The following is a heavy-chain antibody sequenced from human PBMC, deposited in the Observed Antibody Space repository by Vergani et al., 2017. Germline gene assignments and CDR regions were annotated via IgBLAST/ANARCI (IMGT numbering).Heavy chain of an antibody. V-gene: IGHV1-46*03. CDR2: INPSGGST. J-gene: IGHJ4*02. Sequence: VQLVQSGAEVKKPGASVKVSCKASGYTFTSYYMHWVRQAPGQGLEWMGIINPSGGSTSYAQKFQGRVTMTRDTSTSTVYMELSSLRSEDTAVYYCAREGIAAAGTTEYYFDYWGQGTLVTVSS. CDR1: GYTFTSYY. D-gene: IGHD6-13*01. CDR3: AREGIAAAGTTEYYFDY.